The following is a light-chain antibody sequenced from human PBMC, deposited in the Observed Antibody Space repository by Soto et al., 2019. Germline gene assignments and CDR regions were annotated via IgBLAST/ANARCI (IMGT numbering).Light chain of an antibody. V-gene: IGKV4-1*01. CDR2: WAS. J-gene: IGKJ2*01. Sequence: DIVMTQSPDSLAVSLGERATINCKSSQSVLYSSNNKNYLAWYQQKPGQPPKLLIYWASTRESGVPDRFSGSGSVTEFTLTISSLQAEDVAVYHCQHYYSTPYTFCQGTKLEIK. CDR1: QSVLYSSNNKNY. CDR3: QHYYSTPYT.